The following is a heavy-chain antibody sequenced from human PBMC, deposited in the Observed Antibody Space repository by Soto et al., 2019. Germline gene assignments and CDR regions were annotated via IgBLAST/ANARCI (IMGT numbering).Heavy chain of an antibody. J-gene: IGHJ6*02. D-gene: IGHD3-22*01. CDR2: IYYSGST. CDR3: ARDSSGSGYFHYGLDI. CDR1: GGSISSGGYY. V-gene: IGHV4-31*03. Sequence: QVQLQESGPGLVKPSQTLSLTCTVSGGSISSGGYYWGWIRQHPGKGLEWIGFIYYSGSTYYNPSLKRRLTISVDTSKTQFSLKLSSVTAADTAVYYYARDSSGSGYFHYGLDIWGQGTTVTVSS.